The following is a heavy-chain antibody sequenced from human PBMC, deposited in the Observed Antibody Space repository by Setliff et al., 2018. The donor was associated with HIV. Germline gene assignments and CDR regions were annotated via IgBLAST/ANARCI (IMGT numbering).Heavy chain of an antibody. J-gene: IGHJ4*02. CDR3: ATFDYYDGSGFYYGGGH. V-gene: IGHV4-34*01. D-gene: IGHD3-22*01. CDR1: GGSFSGYY. CDR2: ITHSGSA. Sequence: PSETLSLTCAVYGGSFSGYYCWSWIRQSPGERLEWIGDITHSGSAEYSPSFRSRVTISVDTSKNQFSLKLNSVTAADTAVYYCATFDYYDGSGFYYGGGHWGQGTLVTVSS.